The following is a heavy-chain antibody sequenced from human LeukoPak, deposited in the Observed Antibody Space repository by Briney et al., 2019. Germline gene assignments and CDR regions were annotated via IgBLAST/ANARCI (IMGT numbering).Heavy chain of an antibody. V-gene: IGHV3-33*01. D-gene: IGHD6-19*01. CDR1: GFTFSSYG. J-gene: IGHJ4*02. CDR3: ARDHSSGWYSDYFDY. CDR2: IWYDGSNK. Sequence: GRFLRLSCAASGFTFSSYGMHWVRQAPGKGLEWVAVIWYDGSNKYYADSVKGRFTISRDNSKNTLYLQMNSLRAEDTAVYYCARDHSSGWYSDYFDYWGQGTLVTVSS.